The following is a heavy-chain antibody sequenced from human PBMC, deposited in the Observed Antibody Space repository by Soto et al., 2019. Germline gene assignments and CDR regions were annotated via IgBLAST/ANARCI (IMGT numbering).Heavy chain of an antibody. V-gene: IGHV3-64D*06. J-gene: IGHJ4*01. D-gene: IGHD3-22*01. CDR2: ISSNGGST. CDR3: VKAVKGSTLIPYYYDSSGYYYDEFNN. Sequence: GGTLRLSCSASGFTFSSYAMHWVRQAPGKGLEYVSVISSNGGSTYPADSVKGRFTISRDNSKNTLYLQMSSLRAEDTAVYYCVKAVKGSTLIPYYYDSSGYYYDEFNNWGQGTMVTVS. CDR1: GFTFSSYA.